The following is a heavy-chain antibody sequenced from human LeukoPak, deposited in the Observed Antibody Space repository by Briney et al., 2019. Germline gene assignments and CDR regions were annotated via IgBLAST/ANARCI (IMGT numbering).Heavy chain of an antibody. D-gene: IGHD2-15*01. V-gene: IGHV4-4*07. Sequence: PSETLSLTCTVSAGSISSYYWSWIRQPAGKGLEWIGRIYTSGSTNYNPSLKSRVTMSVDTSKNQFSLKLSSVTAANTAVYYCARAGYCSGGSCFDYWGQGTLVTVSS. J-gene: IGHJ4*02. CDR2: IYTSGST. CDR3: ARAGYCSGGSCFDY. CDR1: AGSISSYY.